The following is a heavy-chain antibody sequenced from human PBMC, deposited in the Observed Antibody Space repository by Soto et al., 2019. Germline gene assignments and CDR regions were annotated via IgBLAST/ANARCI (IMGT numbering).Heavy chain of an antibody. CDR3: ASHSGVAALGGLDH. D-gene: IGHD2-8*01. CDR1: GGSFTSDY. CDR2: IYYNGTT. V-gene: IGHV4-59*08. J-gene: IGHJ4*02. Sequence: VRLQESGPGLVKPSETLSLTCTVSGGSFTSDYWSWIRQPPGKGLQWIGYIYYNGTTNYNPSLKSRLTISQDTAKGQISLELTSLTAADTAVYYCASHSGVAALGGLDHWGQGTLVTVSS.